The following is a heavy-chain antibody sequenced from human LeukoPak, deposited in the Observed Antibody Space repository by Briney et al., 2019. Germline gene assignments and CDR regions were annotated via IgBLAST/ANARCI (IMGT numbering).Heavy chain of an antibody. Sequence: PGGSLRLSCAASGFTFSSYAMSWVRQAPGKGLEWVSSISGSGTNTYYADSVKGRFTISRDNSRNLLFLQMSSLRVEDTAVYYCAKRRHYYGSGDYYRAPWGQGTLVTVSS. CDR2: ISGSGTNT. J-gene: IGHJ5*02. CDR3: AKRRHYYGSGDYYRAP. D-gene: IGHD3-10*01. V-gene: IGHV3-23*01. CDR1: GFTFSSYA.